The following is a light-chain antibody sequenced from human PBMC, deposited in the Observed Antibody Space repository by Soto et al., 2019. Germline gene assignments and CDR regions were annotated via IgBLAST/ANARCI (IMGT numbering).Light chain of an antibody. CDR3: QQYNNWPPRYT. V-gene: IGKV3-15*01. CDR2: GAS. CDR1: QSISSN. Sequence: EILMTQSPATLSVSPGERATLSCRASQSISSNLAWYQQKPGQAPRLLIYGASTRATGIPARFSGSGSGTEFTLTITSLQSEDFEFYYCQQYNNWPPRYTFGLGTKLEIK. J-gene: IGKJ2*01.